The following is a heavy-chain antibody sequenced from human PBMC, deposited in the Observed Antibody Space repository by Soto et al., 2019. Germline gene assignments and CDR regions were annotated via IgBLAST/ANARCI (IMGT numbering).Heavy chain of an antibody. V-gene: IGHV1-69*13. CDR3: ASVWGSYRYKGTTYFDY. J-gene: IGHJ4*02. Sequence: GASVKVSCKASGGTFSSYAISSVRQGPGQGLEWMGGIIPIFGTANYAQKFQGRVTITADESTSTAYMELSSLRSEDTAVYYCASVWGSYRYKGTTYFDYWGQGTLVTVSS. D-gene: IGHD3-16*02. CDR1: GGTFSSYA. CDR2: IIPIFGTA.